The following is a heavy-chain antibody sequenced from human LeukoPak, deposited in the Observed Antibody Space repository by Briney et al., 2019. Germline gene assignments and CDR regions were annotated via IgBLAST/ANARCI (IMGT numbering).Heavy chain of an antibody. D-gene: IGHD5-18*01. Sequence: SETLSLTCTVSGGSISSYYWSWIRQPPGKGLEWIGEINHSGSTNYNPSLKSRVTISVDTSKNQFSLKLSSVTAADTAVYYCARGVQLWPRRYYYYYYMDVWGKGTTVTVSS. CDR3: ARGVQLWPRRYYYYYYMDV. V-gene: IGHV4-34*01. CDR1: GGSISSYY. J-gene: IGHJ6*03. CDR2: INHSGST.